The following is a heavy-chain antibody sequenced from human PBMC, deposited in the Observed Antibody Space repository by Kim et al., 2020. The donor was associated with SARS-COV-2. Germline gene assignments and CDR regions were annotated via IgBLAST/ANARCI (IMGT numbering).Heavy chain of an antibody. CDR2: IYYSGST. CDR1: GGSISNYY. CDR3: ARDTGEWGWVEP. D-gene: IGHD3-16*01. V-gene: IGHV4-59*01. J-gene: IGHJ5*02. Sequence: SETLSLTCTVSGGSISNYYWTWLRQPPGKGLEWIGYIYYSGSTNYNPSLKSRVTISIDTSKNQFSLKLSSVTAADTAVYYCARDTGEWGWVEPWGQVPL.